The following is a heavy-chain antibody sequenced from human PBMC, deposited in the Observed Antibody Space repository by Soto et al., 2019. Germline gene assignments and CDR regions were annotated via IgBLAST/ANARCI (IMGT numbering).Heavy chain of an antibody. D-gene: IGHD2-21*01. Sequence: SVKVSCKASGGTFSSYAISWLRQAPGQGLEWMGGIIPIFGTANYAQKFQGRVTITADESTSTAYMELSSLRSEDTAVYYCARELLLISSYYYGMDVWGQGTTVTVSS. J-gene: IGHJ6*02. V-gene: IGHV1-69*13. CDR2: IIPIFGTA. CDR1: GGTFSSYA. CDR3: ARELLLISSYYYGMDV.